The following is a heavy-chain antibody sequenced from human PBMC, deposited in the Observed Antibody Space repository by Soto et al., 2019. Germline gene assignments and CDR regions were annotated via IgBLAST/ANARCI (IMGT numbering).Heavy chain of an antibody. Sequence: QVQLQESGPGLVKPSQTLSHTCTVSGGSISSGDYYWSWIRQPPGKGLEWIGYIYYSGSTYYNPSLKSRTTISVDTSKNQFSLKLSSVTAADTAVYYCAMNMVVIVSQEDVLNIWGQGTMVTVSS. CDR1: GGSISSGDYY. J-gene: IGHJ3*02. V-gene: IGHV4-30-4*01. D-gene: IGHD2-15*01. CDR2: IYYSGST. CDR3: AMNMVVIVSQEDVLNI.